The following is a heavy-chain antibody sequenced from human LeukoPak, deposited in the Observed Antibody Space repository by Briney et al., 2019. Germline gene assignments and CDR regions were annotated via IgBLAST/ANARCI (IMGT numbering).Heavy chain of an antibody. CDR1: GFTFSSYS. Sequence: SGGSLRLSCAASGFTFSSYSMNWVRQAPGKGLEWVSSISSSSSYIYYADSVKGRFTISRDNAKSSLYLQMNSLRAEDTAVYYCAGDDSDTAMVVDYWGQGTLVTVSS. V-gene: IGHV3-21*01. D-gene: IGHD5-18*01. CDR3: AGDDSDTAMVVDY. CDR2: ISSSSSYI. J-gene: IGHJ4*02.